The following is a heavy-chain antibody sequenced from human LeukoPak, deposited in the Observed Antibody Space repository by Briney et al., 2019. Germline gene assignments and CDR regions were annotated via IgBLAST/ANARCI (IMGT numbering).Heavy chain of an antibody. CDR1: EFIFSNYW. J-gene: IGHJ6*02. CDR2: IWYDGSNK. V-gene: IGHV3-33*08. Sequence: QTGGSLRLSCAASEFIFSNYWMHWVRQAPGKGLEWVAIIWYDGSNKYYADSVKGRFTISRDNSKNTMYLQMNSLRAEDTAVYYCARIGCTGGNCRPYYYYGMDVWGQGTTVTVSS. D-gene: IGHD2-15*01. CDR3: ARIGCTGGNCRPYYYYGMDV.